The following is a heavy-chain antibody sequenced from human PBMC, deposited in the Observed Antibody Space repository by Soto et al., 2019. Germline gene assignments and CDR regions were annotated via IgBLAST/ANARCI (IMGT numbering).Heavy chain of an antibody. Sequence: ASVKLSCKASGYPFTSYYMHWVRQAPGQGLEWMGIINPSGGSTSYAQKFQGRVTMTRDTSTSIVYMELSSLRSEDTAVYYCARRPVVGWFDPWGQGTLVTVSS. V-gene: IGHV1-46*01. CDR2: INPSGGST. CDR3: ARRPVVGWFDP. D-gene: IGHD3-16*01. CDR1: GYPFTSYY. J-gene: IGHJ5*02.